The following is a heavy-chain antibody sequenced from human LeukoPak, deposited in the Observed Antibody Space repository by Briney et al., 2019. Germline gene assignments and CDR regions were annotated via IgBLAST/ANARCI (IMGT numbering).Heavy chain of an antibody. CDR2: ISGSGGST. D-gene: IGHD3-22*01. V-gene: IGHV3-23*01. Sequence: PGGSLRLSCAASGFTFSSYAMSWVRQAPGKRLEWVSAISGSGGSTYYADSVKGRFTISRDNSKNTLYLQMNSLRAEDTAVYYCAKGYYYDSSGNNWFDPWGQGTLVTVSS. J-gene: IGHJ5*02. CDR1: GFTFSSYA. CDR3: AKGYYYDSSGNNWFDP.